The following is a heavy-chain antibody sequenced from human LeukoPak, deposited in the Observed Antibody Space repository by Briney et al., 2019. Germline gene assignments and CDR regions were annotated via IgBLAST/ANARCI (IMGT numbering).Heavy chain of an antibody. CDR2: ISSSSSYI. CDR1: GFTFSSYS. V-gene: IGHV3-21*01. Sequence: PGGSLRLSCAASGFTFSSYSMNWVRQAPGKGLEWISSISSSSSYIYYADSVKGRFTISRDNAKNSLYLQMNSLRAEDTAVYYCARDLRFLIDYWGQGTLVTVSS. CDR3: ARDLRFLIDY. D-gene: IGHD3-3*01. J-gene: IGHJ4*02.